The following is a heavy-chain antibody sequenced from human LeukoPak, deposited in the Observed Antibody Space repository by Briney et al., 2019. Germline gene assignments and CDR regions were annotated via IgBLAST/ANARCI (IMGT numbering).Heavy chain of an antibody. CDR2: IIPIFGTA. D-gene: IGHD3-10*01. V-gene: IGHV1-69*13. CDR3: ARDWDGSLGY. Sequence: ASVKVSCKASGGTFSSYAISWVRQAPGQGLEWMGGIIPIFGTANYAQRFQGRVTITADESTSTAYRELSSLRSEDTAVYYCARDWDGSLGYWGQGTLVTVSS. J-gene: IGHJ4*02. CDR1: GGTFSSYA.